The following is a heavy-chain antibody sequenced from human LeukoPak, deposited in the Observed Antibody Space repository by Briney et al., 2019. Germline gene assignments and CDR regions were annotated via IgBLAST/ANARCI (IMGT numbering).Heavy chain of an antibody. Sequence: GASVKVSCKASGYTFTSYYMHWVRQAPGQGLEWMGRIIPILGIANYAQKFQGRVTITADKSTSTAYMELSSLRSEDTAVYYCARDTPNYGDFDYWGQGTLVTVSS. J-gene: IGHJ4*02. D-gene: IGHD4-17*01. CDR2: IIPILGIA. V-gene: IGHV1-69*04. CDR3: ARDTPNYGDFDY. CDR1: GYTFTSYY.